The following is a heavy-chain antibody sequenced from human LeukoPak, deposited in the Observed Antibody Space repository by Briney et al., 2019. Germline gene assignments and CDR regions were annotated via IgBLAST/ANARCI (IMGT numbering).Heavy chain of an antibody. Sequence: GGCLRLSCAASGFTFSTSWMHWVRQAPGKGLVWVSRINSDGSTTTYADSVKGRFAISRDNAKNTVYLQMNSLRAEDTAVYYCARAMISGSDYWGQGTLVTVSS. V-gene: IGHV3-74*01. D-gene: IGHD3-22*01. CDR2: INSDGSTT. CDR1: GFTFSTSW. J-gene: IGHJ4*02. CDR3: ARAMISGSDY.